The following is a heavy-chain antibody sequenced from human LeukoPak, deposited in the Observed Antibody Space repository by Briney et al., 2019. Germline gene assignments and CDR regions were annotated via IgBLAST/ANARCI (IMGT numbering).Heavy chain of an antibody. CDR2: IIPIFGTA. D-gene: IGHD5-24*01. CDR3: ARDGYNRNWFDP. J-gene: IGHJ5*02. CDR1: GGTFSSYA. Sequence: GSSVKVSCKASGGTFSSYAISWVRQAPGQGLEWMGGIIPIFGTANYAQKFQGRVTITTDESTSTAYMELSSLRSEDTAVYYCARDGYNRNWFDPWGQGALVTVSS. V-gene: IGHV1-69*05.